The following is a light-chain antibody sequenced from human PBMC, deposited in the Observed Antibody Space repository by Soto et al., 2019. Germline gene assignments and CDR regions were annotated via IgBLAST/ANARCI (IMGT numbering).Light chain of an antibody. Sequence: QSVLTQPPSVSAAPGQKVTISCSGSSANIGNNYVSWYQQLPGTAPKLLIYDTNKRPSGIPDRFSGSKSGTSATLGITGLQTGDEADYYCGTWDSSLSAYVFGTGTNVTVL. CDR2: DTN. J-gene: IGLJ1*01. V-gene: IGLV1-51*01. CDR1: SANIGNNY. CDR3: GTWDSSLSAYV.